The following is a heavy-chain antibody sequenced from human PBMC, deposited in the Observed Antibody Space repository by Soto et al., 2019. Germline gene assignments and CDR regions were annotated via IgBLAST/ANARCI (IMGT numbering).Heavy chain of an antibody. CDR1: GFTFSAYA. V-gene: IGHV3-23*01. Sequence: PGGSLRGSCVASGFTFSAYAITWVRQAPGRGLEWVSSITVGGDVTTYADSVRGRFTISRDNSKNTLYLQMNSLRAEDTAVYYCMRDPNGDYIGAFDSWGQGTLVSVSS. CDR2: ITVGGDVT. D-gene: IGHD4-17*01. J-gene: IGHJ3*01. CDR3: MRDPNGDYIGAFDS.